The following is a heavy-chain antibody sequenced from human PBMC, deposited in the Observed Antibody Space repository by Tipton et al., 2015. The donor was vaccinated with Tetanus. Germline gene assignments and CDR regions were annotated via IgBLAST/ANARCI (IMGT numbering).Heavy chain of an antibody. CDR1: GFTFSSYG. J-gene: IGHJ6*02. CDR3: ARDRNGDYATGYYYGMDV. CDR2: ISYDGSNK. Sequence: SLRLSCAASGFTFSSYGMHWVRQAPGKGLEWVAVISYDGSNKYYADSVKGRFTISRDNSKNTLYLQMNSLRAEDTAVYYCARDRNGDYATGYYYGMDVWGQGTTVTVSS. V-gene: IGHV3-30*03. D-gene: IGHD4-17*01.